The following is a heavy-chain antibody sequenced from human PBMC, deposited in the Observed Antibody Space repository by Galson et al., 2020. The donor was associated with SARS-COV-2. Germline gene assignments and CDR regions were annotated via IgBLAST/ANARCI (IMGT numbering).Heavy chain of an antibody. Sequence: NSGGSLRLSCAASGFTFSDYYMSWIRQAPGKGLEWVSYISSSGSTIYYADSVKGRFTISRDNAKNSLYLQMNSLRAEDTAVYYCARERVVVAPGPRPGYYYYGMDVWGQVTTVTVSS. J-gene: IGHJ6*02. CDR3: ARERVVVAPGPRPGYYYYGMDV. CDR1: GFTFSDYY. V-gene: IGHV3-11*01. D-gene: IGHD2-15*01. CDR2: ISSSGSTI.